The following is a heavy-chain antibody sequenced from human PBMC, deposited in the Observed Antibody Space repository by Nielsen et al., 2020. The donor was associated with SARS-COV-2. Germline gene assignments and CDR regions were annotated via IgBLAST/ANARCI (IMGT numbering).Heavy chain of an antibody. CDR2: TYYRSKWYN. D-gene: IGHD6-19*01. V-gene: IGHV6-1*01. Sequence: SCAISGDSVSSSSAAWNWIRQSPSRGLEWLGRTYYRSKWYNDYAVSVKSRITINPDTSKNQFSLQLNSVTPEDTAVYYCARDAHSSGPYYYYYMDVWGKGTTVTVSS. CDR1: GDSVSSSSAA. J-gene: IGHJ6*03. CDR3: ARDAHSSGPYYYYYMDV.